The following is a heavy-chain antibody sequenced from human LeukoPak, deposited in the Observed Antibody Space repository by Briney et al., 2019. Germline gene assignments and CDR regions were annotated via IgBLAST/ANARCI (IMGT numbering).Heavy chain of an antibody. CDR2: IYSGGST. CDR1: GFTVSSNY. J-gene: IGHJ4*02. CDR3: TGGPRGYPYYFDY. V-gene: IGHV3-53*01. D-gene: IGHD5-18*01. Sequence: PGGSLRLSCAASGFTVSSNYMSWVRQAPGKGLEWVSLIYSGGSTYYADSVKGRFTISRDNSKNTLYLQMNSLRAEDTAVYYCTGGPRGYPYYFDYWGQGTLVTVSS.